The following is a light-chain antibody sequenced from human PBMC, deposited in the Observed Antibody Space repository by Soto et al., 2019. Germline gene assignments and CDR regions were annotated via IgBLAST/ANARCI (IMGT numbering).Light chain of an antibody. Sequence: DIQMTQSPSSLSASFGDRVTLTCRASRNIDTYLNWYQQKPGTAPKLLMYGASSLHSGVPSRFSGSGSGTDFTLSISSLQAEDVAVYYCQQYYSAPYTFGQGTKLEIK. V-gene: IGKV1-39*01. CDR1: RNIDTY. CDR3: QQYYSAPYT. J-gene: IGKJ2*01. CDR2: GAS.